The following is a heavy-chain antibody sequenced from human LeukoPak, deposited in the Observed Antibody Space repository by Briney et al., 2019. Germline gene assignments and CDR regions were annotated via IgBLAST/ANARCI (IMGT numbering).Heavy chain of an antibody. CDR2: IWYGGSNK. CDR3: ARAKDSSGRDGFDI. Sequence: GGSLRLSCAASGFTFSSYGMHWVRQAPGKGLEWVTVIWYGGSNKYYADSVKGRFTISRDNSKNTPYLQMNSLRAEDTAVYYCARAKDSSGRDGFDIWGQGTMVTVSS. D-gene: IGHD3-22*01. CDR1: GFTFSSYG. V-gene: IGHV3-33*08. J-gene: IGHJ3*02.